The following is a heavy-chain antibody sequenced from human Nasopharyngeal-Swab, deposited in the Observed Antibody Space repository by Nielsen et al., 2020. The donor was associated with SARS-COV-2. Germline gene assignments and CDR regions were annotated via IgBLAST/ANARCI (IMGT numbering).Heavy chain of an antibody. D-gene: IGHD1-7*01. Sequence: GESLKISCAASGFTVSSKYMSWVRQAPGKGLKWVSLISSDSSTYYADSVKGRFTISRDNSKNTLFLQMNSLRAEDTAIYYCARVYYSITGTMGKRYYFDYWGQGTLVTVSS. CDR3: ARVYYSITGTMGKRYYFDY. J-gene: IGHJ4*02. CDR2: ISSDSST. CDR1: GFTVSSKY. V-gene: IGHV3-53*01.